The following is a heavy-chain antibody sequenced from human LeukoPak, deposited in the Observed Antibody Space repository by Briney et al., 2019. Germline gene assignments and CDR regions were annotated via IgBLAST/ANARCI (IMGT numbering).Heavy chain of an antibody. V-gene: IGHV3-11*01. CDR1: GFTFSDSY. J-gene: IGHJ4*02. Sequence: GGSLRLSCAASGFTFSDSYMSWIRQAPGNGLEWVSYISSGGSTIYYADSVKGRFTISRDNAKNSLYLQMNSLRAEDTAVYYCATHSSDYGDYTVDYWGQGTLVTVSS. CDR2: ISSGGSTI. CDR3: ATHSSDYGDYTVDY. D-gene: IGHD4-17*01.